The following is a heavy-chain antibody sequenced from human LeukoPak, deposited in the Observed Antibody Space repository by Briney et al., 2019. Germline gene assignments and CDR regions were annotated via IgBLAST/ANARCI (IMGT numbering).Heavy chain of an antibody. Sequence: ASVKVSCMASGYTFTSYYMHWVRQAPGQGLEWVGLINPSGGSTSYAQKFQGRVTMTTDTSTSTAYLELRSLRSDDTAVYYCARDRVLNMIVVVNSDYYYDYWGQGTLVTVSS. CDR3: ARDRVLNMIVVVNSDYYYDY. J-gene: IGHJ4*02. D-gene: IGHD3-22*01. CDR1: GYTFTSYY. CDR2: INPSGGST. V-gene: IGHV1-46*01.